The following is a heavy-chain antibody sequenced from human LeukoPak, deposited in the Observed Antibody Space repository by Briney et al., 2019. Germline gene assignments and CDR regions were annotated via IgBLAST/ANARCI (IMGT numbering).Heavy chain of an antibody. Sequence: SSVNVSCEASVGILSRCDISWVRQAPGQGVEWMGGIIPIFGTAKYAQKLQGRVTITTDEYPNTAYMGQSTPRCEDTAVYYCSRGYSGSHIDYWGQGTLVTVSS. CDR2: IIPIFGTA. CDR1: VGILSRCD. CDR3: SRGYSGSHIDY. V-gene: IGHV1-69*05. D-gene: IGHD1-26*01. J-gene: IGHJ4*02.